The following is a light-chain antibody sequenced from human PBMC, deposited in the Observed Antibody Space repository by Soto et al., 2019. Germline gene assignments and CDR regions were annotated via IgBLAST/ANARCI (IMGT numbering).Light chain of an antibody. J-gene: IGKJ3*01. CDR2: AAS. CDR1: QVISNY. CDR3: QQFNGFPFT. Sequence: DIQLTQSPSFLSASVGDRVTITCRASQVISNYLAWYQQKPGKVPQLLIYAASTLHSGVPSRFSGSGSGTEFTLTISSLQPEDFASYYCQQFNGFPFTFGPGTKVEVK. V-gene: IGKV1-9*01.